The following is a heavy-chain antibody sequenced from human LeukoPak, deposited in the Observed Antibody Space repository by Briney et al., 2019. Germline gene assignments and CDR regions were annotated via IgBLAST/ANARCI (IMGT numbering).Heavy chain of an antibody. CDR3: AKRGSGRYFDY. D-gene: IGHD5-12*01. Sequence: GGSLRLSCAASQFTFSNYDMSWVHQAPGRGLEWVSVVNSGGSSTSYADSVKGRFTISRDNSENTVYLQMNSLRAEDTAVYYCAKRGSGRYFDYWGQGTLVTVSS. CDR1: QFTFSNYD. CDR2: VNSGGSST. J-gene: IGHJ4*02. V-gene: IGHV3-23*03.